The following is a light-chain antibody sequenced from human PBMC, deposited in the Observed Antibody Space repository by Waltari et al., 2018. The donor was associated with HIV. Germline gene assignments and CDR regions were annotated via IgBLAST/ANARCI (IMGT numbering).Light chain of an antibody. CDR1: QDISTW. CDR3: QQYNSDPS. J-gene: IGKJ5*01. CDR2: KAS. Sequence: DIHMTQSPSTLSAFVGDRLTITCRASQDISTWLAWYQQKPGNAPKLLIHKASALESGVSSRVSGSGSGTEFTLIIDSLEPDDFANYYCQQYNSDPSFGQGTRLEMK. V-gene: IGKV1-5*03.